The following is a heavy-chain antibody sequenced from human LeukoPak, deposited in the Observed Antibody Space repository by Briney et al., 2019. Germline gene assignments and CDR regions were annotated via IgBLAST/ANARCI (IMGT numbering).Heavy chain of an antibody. Sequence: SETLSLTCTVSGGSVSSGSYYWSWIRQPPGKGLEWIGEINHSGSTNYNPSLKSRVTISVDTSKNQFSLKLSSVTAADTAVYYCARVRLSVWDIDYWGQGTLVTVSS. V-gene: IGHV4-39*07. D-gene: IGHD1-26*01. CDR3: ARVRLSVWDIDY. J-gene: IGHJ4*02. CDR2: INHSGST. CDR1: GGSVSSGSYY.